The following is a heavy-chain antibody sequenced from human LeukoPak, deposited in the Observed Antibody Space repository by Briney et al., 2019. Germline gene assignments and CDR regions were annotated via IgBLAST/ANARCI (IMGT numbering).Heavy chain of an antibody. V-gene: IGHV1-58*02. J-gene: IGHJ3*02. CDR1: GFSFSNSA. Sequence: EASVKVSCKASGFSFSNSAIQWVRQARGQRPEWIGWIVVSSGNTNYAQRFHERVTLTRDMSTSTAYMELSGLRSEDTAAYYCATGFGSNWYGPDAFDIWGQGTMVTVSS. CDR3: ATGFGSNWYGPDAFDI. CDR2: IVVSSGNT. D-gene: IGHD6-13*01.